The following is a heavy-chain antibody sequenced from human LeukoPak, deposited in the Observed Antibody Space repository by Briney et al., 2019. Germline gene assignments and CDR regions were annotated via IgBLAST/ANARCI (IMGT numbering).Heavy chain of an antibody. J-gene: IGHJ5*02. CDR3: ARDLVHHRLLAAVYNWFDP. V-gene: IGHV1-18*01. D-gene: IGHD3-3*02. Sequence: ASVKVSCKASGYIFTSYGISWVRQAPGQGLEWMGWINTYNGNTKYAQKVQGRVTMTTDTSTSTAYMGVRSLTSDDTAVYYCARDLVHHRLLAAVYNWFDPWGQGTLVTVSS. CDR1: GYIFTSYG. CDR2: INTYNGNT.